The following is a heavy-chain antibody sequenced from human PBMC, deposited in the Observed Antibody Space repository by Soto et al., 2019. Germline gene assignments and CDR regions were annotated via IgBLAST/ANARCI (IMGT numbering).Heavy chain of an antibody. J-gene: IGHJ6*02. CDR2: IIPIFGTA. CDR3: ARGWGFNYYYGMDV. CDR1: GGTFSSYA. V-gene: IGHV1-69*12. Sequence: QVQLVQSGAEEKKPESSVKVSCKASGGTFSSYAISWVRQAPGQGLEWMGGIIPIFGTANYAQKFQGRVTITADESTRTAYMELSSLRSEDTAVYYWARGWGFNYYYGMDVWGQGTTVTVSS. D-gene: IGHD3-16*01.